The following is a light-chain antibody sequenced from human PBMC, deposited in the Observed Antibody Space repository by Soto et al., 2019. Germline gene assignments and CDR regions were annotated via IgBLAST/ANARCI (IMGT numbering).Light chain of an antibody. Sequence: DIQMTQSAATLSASLGDRVTITWRASQSIETWLAWYQQKPGKAPKLLIYKASTLQSGVPSRFSGSGSGADFTLTISSLKPDDFGTYYCQQYTTYYSFGQGTKVDIK. J-gene: IGKJ2*03. V-gene: IGKV1-5*03. CDR1: QSIETW. CDR2: KAS. CDR3: QQYTTYYS.